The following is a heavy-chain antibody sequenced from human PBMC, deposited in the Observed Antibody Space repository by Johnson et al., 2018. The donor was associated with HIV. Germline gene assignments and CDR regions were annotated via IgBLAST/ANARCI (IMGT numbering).Heavy chain of an antibody. CDR2: LWHDGSND. CDR1: GFMFSRYA. D-gene: IGHD6-19*01. Sequence: SGFMFSRYALAWVRQAPGKGLAWVALLWHDGSNDNYADSVKGRFTLSRDNSRNTLYLQMNNLRSEETAIYYCVKDSETSSAPLDGAFDIWGQGTIVTVSS. J-gene: IGHJ3*02. CDR3: VKDSETSSAPLDGAFDI. V-gene: IGHV3-30*02.